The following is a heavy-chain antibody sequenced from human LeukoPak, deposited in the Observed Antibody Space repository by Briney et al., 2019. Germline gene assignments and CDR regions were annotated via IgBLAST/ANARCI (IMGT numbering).Heavy chain of an antibody. D-gene: IGHD3-3*01. V-gene: IGHV3-23*01. CDR2: ISGSGGST. CDR1: GFTFSSYA. Sequence: GGSLRLSCAASGFTFSSYAMSWVRQAPGKGLELVSAISGSGGSTYYADSVKGRFTISRDNSKNTLYLQMNSLRAEDTAVYYCAKFPREWLVSFLPVYWGQGTLVTVSS. J-gene: IGHJ4*02. CDR3: AKFPREWLVSFLPVY.